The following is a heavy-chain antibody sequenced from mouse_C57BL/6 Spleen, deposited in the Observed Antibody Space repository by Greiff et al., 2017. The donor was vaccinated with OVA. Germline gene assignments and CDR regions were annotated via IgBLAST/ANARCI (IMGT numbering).Heavy chain of an antibody. J-gene: IGHJ2*01. D-gene: IGHD3-2*02. CDR1: GYTFTSYW. CDR3: SRGHTAHAPDY. V-gene: IGHV1-55*01. CDR2: IYPGSGST. Sequence: VQLQQPGAELVKPGASVKMSCKASGYTFTSYWITWVKQRPGQGLEWIGDIYPGSGSTNYNEKFKSQAKLTVDTSSSTAYMQLSSLTSADSAVYYFSRGHTAHAPDYWGQGTTLTVSS.